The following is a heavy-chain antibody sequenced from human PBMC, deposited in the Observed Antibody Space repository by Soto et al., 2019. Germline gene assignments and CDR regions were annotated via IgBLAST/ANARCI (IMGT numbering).Heavy chain of an antibody. V-gene: IGHV4-31*03. CDR3: ARQGELRSYYDFWSGYYNYGMDV. J-gene: IGHJ6*02. CDR2: IYYSGST. D-gene: IGHD3-3*01. CDR1: GGSISSGGYY. Sequence: QVQLQESGPGLVKPSQTLSLTCTVSGGSISSGGYYWSWIRQHPGKGLEWIGYIYYSGSTYYNPSLKSRVTISVDTSKNQFSLKLSSVTAADTAVYYCARQGELRSYYDFWSGYYNYGMDVWGQGTTVTVSS.